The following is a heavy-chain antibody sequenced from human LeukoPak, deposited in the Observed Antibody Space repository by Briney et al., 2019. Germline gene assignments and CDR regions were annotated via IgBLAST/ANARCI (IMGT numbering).Heavy chain of an antibody. Sequence: GASVKVSCKASGGTFSSYAISWVRQAPGQGLEWMGRIIPIFGTANYAQKFQGRVTITTDESTSTAYMELSSLRSEDTAVYYCARVRYYDFWSGYFPPDYWGQGTLVTVSS. CDR1: GGTFSSYA. D-gene: IGHD3-3*01. V-gene: IGHV1-69*05. J-gene: IGHJ4*02. CDR2: IIPIFGTA. CDR3: ARVRYYDFWSGYFPPDY.